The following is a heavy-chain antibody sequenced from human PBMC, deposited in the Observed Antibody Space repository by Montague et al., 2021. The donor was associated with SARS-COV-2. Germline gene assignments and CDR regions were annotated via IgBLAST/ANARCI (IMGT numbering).Heavy chain of an antibody. CDR1: GFTFNSYA. J-gene: IGHJ6*02. Sequence: SLRLSCAASGFTFNSYAMHWVRQAPGKGLEWVAVISYDGSNKYYADSVKGRFTISRDNSKNTLYLQMNSLRAEDTAVYYCARDLGSYYGMDVWGQGTTVTVSS. CDR3: ARDLGSYYGMDV. CDR2: ISYDGSNK. V-gene: IGHV3-30*04.